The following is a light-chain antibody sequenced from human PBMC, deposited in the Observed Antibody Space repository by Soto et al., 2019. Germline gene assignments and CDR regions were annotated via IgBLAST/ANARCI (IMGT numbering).Light chain of an antibody. CDR3: AAWDDNLNGPL. CDR2: SDD. V-gene: IGLV1-44*01. CDR1: NSNLGRYS. J-gene: IGLJ3*02. Sequence: QSVLTQPPSLSGTPGQRVTISCSGSNSNLGRYSVNWYQHFPGTAPKILIYSDDERPSGGPDRFSGSKSGTSASLAISGLQADDDAEYYCAAWDDNLNGPLFGGGTKLTVL.